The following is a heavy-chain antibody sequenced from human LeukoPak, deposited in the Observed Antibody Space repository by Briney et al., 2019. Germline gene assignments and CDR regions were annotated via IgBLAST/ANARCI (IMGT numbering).Heavy chain of an antibody. CDR3: ARGYSYGHDY. CDR1: GFTFSSYW. J-gene: IGHJ4*02. V-gene: IGHV3-74*01. Sequence: ETGGSLRLSCAASGFTFSSYWMHWVRQAPGKGLVWVSRFNSDGSSTTYADSAKGRFTISRDNAKNTLYLQMNSLRAEDTAVYYCARGYSYGHDYWGQGTLVTVSS. D-gene: IGHD5-18*01. CDR2: FNSDGSST.